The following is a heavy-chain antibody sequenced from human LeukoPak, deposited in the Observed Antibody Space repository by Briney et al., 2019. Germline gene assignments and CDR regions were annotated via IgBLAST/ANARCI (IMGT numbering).Heavy chain of an antibody. CDR3: ARTTEGGYTYDYFYYYYMDV. CDR2: ISGSGSA. Sequence: PGGSLRLSCAASGFTLSSYAMNWVRQAPGKGLEWVSAISGSGSAYYADSVKGRFTISRDNSKNTLYLQMNSLRAEDTAVYYCARTTEGGYTYDYFYYYYMDVWGKGTTVTISS. V-gene: IGHV3-23*01. J-gene: IGHJ6*03. CDR1: GFTLSSYA. D-gene: IGHD5-18*01.